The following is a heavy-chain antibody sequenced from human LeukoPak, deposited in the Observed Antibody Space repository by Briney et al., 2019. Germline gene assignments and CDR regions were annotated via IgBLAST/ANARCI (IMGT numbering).Heavy chain of an antibody. J-gene: IGHJ4*02. D-gene: IGHD6-19*01. CDR3: ARMVRQWLTLDY. CDR2: INHSGST. CDR1: GGSFSGYY. V-gene: IGHV4-34*01. Sequence: SETLSLTCAVYGGSFSGYYWSWIRQPPGKGLEWIGEINHSGSTNYNPSLKSRVTISVDTSKNQFSLKLSSVTAADTAVYYCARMVRQWLTLDYWGQGTLVTVSS.